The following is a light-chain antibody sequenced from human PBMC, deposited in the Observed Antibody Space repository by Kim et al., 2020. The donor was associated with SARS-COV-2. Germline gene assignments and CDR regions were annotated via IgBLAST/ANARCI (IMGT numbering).Light chain of an antibody. V-gene: IGLV1-47*01. CDR3: ATWDDSLSGV. Sequence: PGQTVTISCSGSSTNGGSNFVYWYQQFPGTAPKLLIYRNNQRPSGVPDRFSGSKSGSSASLAISGLRSEDEADYYCATWDDSLSGVFGGGTQLTVL. CDR1: STNGGSNF. CDR2: RNN. J-gene: IGLJ3*02.